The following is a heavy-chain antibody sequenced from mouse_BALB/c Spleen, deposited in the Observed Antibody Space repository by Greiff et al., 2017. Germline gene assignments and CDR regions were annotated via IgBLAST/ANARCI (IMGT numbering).Heavy chain of an antibody. Sequence: VQLMESGGGLVQPGGSRKLSCAASGFTFSSFGMHWVRQAPEKGLEWVAYISSGSSTIYYADTVKGRFTISRDNPKNTLFLQMTSLRSEDTAMYYCARYGNYAAMDYWGQGTSVTVSS. CDR3: ARYGNYAAMDY. CDR1: GFTFSSFG. J-gene: IGHJ4*01. D-gene: IGHD2-10*02. CDR2: ISSGSSTI. V-gene: IGHV5-17*02.